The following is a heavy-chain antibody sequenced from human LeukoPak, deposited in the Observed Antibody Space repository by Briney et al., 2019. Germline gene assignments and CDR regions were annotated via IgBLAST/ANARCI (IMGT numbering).Heavy chain of an antibody. CDR3: ARYQGSNEIREWNWFDP. V-gene: IGHV4-34*01. D-gene: IGHD4-11*01. Sequence: SETLSLTCTVSGGSISSYYWSWIRQPPGKGLEWIGEINHSGSTNYNPSLTSRVTISVDTSKNQFSLKLSSVTAADTAVYYCARYQGSNEIREWNWFDPWGQGTLVTVSS. J-gene: IGHJ5*02. CDR1: GGSISSYY. CDR2: INHSGST.